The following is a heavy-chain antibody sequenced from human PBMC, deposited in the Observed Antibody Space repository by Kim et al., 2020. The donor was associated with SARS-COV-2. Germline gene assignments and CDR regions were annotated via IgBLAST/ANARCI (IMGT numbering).Heavy chain of an antibody. V-gene: IGHV4-39*01. Sequence: PAPRSRVTISVDTSKNQFSLKLSSVTAADTAVYYCASSPVQLERSNWFDPWGQGTLVTVSS. J-gene: IGHJ5*02. D-gene: IGHD1-1*01. CDR3: ASSPVQLERSNWFDP.